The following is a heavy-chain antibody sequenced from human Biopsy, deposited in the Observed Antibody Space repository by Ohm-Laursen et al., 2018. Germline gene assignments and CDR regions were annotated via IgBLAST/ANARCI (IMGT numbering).Heavy chain of an antibody. CDR2: IYYSGST. CDR1: GGSISSDY. D-gene: IGHD2/OR15-2a*01. V-gene: IGHV4-59*01. Sequence: GTLSLTCTVSGGSISSDYWSWIRQTPGKGLEWIGYIYYSGSTNYNPSLKSRVTISVDTSKNQFSLRLNSVTAADTAVYYCARATNSTGWPYYYFYGMDVWGQGTTVTASS. CDR3: ARATNSTGWPYYYFYGMDV. J-gene: IGHJ6*02.